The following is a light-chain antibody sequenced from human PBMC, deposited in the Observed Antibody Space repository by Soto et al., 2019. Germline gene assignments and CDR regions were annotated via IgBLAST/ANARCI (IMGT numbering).Light chain of an antibody. J-gene: IGLJ1*01. Sequence: QSALTQPASVSGSPGQSITISCTGTSSDVGGYIYVSWYQQHPGKAPKLMLYEVSSRPSGVSNRFSGPKSGNTASLTISGLQAEDEADYYCSSYTSSTTYVFGTGTKLTVL. CDR2: EVS. CDR1: SSDVGGYIY. CDR3: SSYTSSTTYV. V-gene: IGLV2-14*01.